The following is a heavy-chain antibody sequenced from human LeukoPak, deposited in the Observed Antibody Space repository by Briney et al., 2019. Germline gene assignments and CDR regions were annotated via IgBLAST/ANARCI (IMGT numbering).Heavy chain of an antibody. D-gene: IGHD3-3*01. Sequence: PSETLSLTCSVSGGSMNSYYWSWIRQSPGKGLEWIGYIYYSGSTNYNPSLKSRVTISVDTSKNQLSLNLSSVTAADTAVYYCARAILTASGSVWYFDLWGRGTLVTVSS. J-gene: IGHJ2*01. CDR3: ARAILTASGSVWYFDL. CDR2: IYYSGST. V-gene: IGHV4-59*12. CDR1: GGSMNSYY.